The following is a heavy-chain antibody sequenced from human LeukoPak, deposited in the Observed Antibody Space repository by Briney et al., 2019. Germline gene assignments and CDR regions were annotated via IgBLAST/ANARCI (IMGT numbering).Heavy chain of an antibody. CDR2: IVPILGIT. J-gene: IGHJ6*02. D-gene: IGHD2-21*02. CDR3: AKAYCGGDCYSGYSYAMDV. Sequence: ASVKVSCKASGGTFSNYAISWVRQAPGQGLEWMGRIVPILGITNYAQKFQGRVTITADKFTSTAYMELSSLRSDDTAVYYCAKAYCGGDCYSGYSYAMDVWGQGTTVTVSS. V-gene: IGHV1-69*04. CDR1: GGTFSNYA.